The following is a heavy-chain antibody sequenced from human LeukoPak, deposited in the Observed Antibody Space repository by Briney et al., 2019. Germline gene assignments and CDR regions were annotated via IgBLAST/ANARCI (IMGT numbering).Heavy chain of an antibody. J-gene: IGHJ6*02. Sequence: ASVKVSCKASGYTFTGYYMHWVRQAPGQGLEWMGWINLNSGGTNYAQKFQGRVTMTRDTSISTAYMELSRLRSDDTAVYYCARAPPEQRWLQFLDPASYYYGMDVWGQGTTVTVSS. V-gene: IGHV1-2*02. CDR2: INLNSGGT. CDR1: GYTFTGYY. CDR3: ARAPPEQRWLQFLDPASYYYGMDV. D-gene: IGHD5-12*01.